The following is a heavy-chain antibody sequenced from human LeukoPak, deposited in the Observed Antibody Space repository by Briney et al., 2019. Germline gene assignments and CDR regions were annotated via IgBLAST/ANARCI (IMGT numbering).Heavy chain of an antibody. CDR3: AKDKAPGSWHTPSDY. D-gene: IGHD6-13*01. J-gene: IGHJ4*02. Sequence: GGSLRLSCAASGFIFSTYGMYWVRQAPGKGLEWVAFIRHDGSIKNYADSVKGRSTISRDNSKNTLYLQMNSLRGEDTAVYYCAKDKAPGSWHTPSDYWGQGTLVTVSS. CDR1: GFIFSTYG. CDR2: IRHDGSIK. V-gene: IGHV3-30*02.